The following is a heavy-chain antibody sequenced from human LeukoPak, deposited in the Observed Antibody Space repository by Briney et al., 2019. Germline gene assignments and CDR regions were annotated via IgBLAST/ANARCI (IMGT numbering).Heavy chain of an antibody. D-gene: IGHD3-16*01. V-gene: IGHV4-34*01. CDR3: ARGAASLRAFDY. CDR2: INHSGST. CDR1: GGSFSGYY. J-gene: IGHJ4*02. Sequence: PSETLSLTCAVYGGSFSGYYWSWIRQPPGKGLEWIGEINHSGSTNYNPSLKSRVTISVDTSKNQFSLKLSSVTAADTAVYYCARGAASLRAFDYWGQGTLVTVSS.